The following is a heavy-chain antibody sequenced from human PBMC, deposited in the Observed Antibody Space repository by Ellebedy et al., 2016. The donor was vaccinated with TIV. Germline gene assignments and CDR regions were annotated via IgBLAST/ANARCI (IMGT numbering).Heavy chain of an antibody. CDR3: ARTGELSYCLDY. D-gene: IGHD3-16*02. V-gene: IGHV3-33*01. CDR2: IWYDGSKK. J-gene: IGHJ4*02. Sequence: GESLKISCEASGFTFSSYGMHWVRQAPGKGLEWVAVIWYDGSKKYYSDSVKGRFTISRDNSKNTLYLQMDSRRAEDTAVYYSARTGELSYCLDYWGQGTLVTASS. CDR1: GFTFSSYG.